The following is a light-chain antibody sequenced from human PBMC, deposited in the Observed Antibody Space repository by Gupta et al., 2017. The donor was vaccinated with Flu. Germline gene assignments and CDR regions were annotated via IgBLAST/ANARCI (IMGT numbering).Light chain of an antibody. CDR3: RRRGTYPYS. CDR1: QGINSS. V-gene: IGKV1-9*01. Sequence: IQLTQSPSFLSASLGDRVIITCRASQGINSSLAWFQQKPGKAPNLLIYAASTLQRGVPSRFSGSGSGAEFTLTISVRHPEEFATFHCRRRGTYPYSFGQGTXLEI. J-gene: IGKJ2*01. CDR2: AAS.